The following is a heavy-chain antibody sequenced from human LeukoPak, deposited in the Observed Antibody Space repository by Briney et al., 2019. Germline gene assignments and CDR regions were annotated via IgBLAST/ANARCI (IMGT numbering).Heavy chain of an antibody. CDR1: GFTFRDYA. CDR3: TRGVAISTSGWYDTFDY. CDR2: ISTDGSRI. Sequence: PGGSLRLSCAASGFTFRDYAMYWVRQAPGKGLEYVSVISTDGSRIYHADSVKGRFTISRDNSKNTLYLQMGSLRAEDMAFYYCTRGVAISTSGWYDTFDYWGQGALVTVSS. V-gene: IGHV3-64*02. D-gene: IGHD6-19*01. J-gene: IGHJ4*02.